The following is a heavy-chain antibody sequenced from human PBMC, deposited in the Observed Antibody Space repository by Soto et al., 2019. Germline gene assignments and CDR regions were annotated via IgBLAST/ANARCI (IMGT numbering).Heavy chain of an antibody. CDR1: GFPFTWYN. CDR3: ALSYYFDSSGLDAFDI. V-gene: IGHV3-48*01. J-gene: IGHJ3*02. CDR2: IIGGISPTI. Sequence: EVQLVESGGGLVQPGGSLRLSCAASGFPFTWYNRFGVGKVPGKGLEWIAYIIGGISPTIYFADSVKGRFTISRDNAKNSLYLQMDSLRAEDTAVYFCALSYYFDSSGLDAFDIWGQGTMVTVSS. D-gene: IGHD3-22*01.